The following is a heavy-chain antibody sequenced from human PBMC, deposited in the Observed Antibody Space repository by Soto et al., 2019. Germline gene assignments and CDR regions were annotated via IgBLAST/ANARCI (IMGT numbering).Heavy chain of an antibody. CDR3: ARRRGSGWYINFGSFDS. D-gene: IGHD6-19*01. J-gene: IGHJ3*02. V-gene: IGHV4-59*08. Sequence: PSETLSLTCTVSGGSISSYYWSWIRQPPGKGLGWVGYIYYSGSTNYNPSHKSRVTISVDTSKTQFSLKLSSVTAADTAVYYCARRRGSGWYINFGSFDSWGQGTMVT. CDR1: GGSISSYY. CDR2: IYYSGST.